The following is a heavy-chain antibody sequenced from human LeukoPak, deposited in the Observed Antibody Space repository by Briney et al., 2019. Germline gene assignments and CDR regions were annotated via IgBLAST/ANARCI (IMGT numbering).Heavy chain of an antibody. Sequence: PGGSLRLSCAVSGFTFSNYWMYWVRQAPGKRLVWDARINSDGSSTTYADSVEGRFTISRDNTKSMLHLQMHSLRVDDSAVYFCTRTTTTADWYFDLWGRGTLVTVSS. CDR3: TRTTTTADWYFDL. J-gene: IGHJ2*01. CDR2: INSDGSST. CDR1: GFTFSNYW. D-gene: IGHD1-1*01. V-gene: IGHV3-74*01.